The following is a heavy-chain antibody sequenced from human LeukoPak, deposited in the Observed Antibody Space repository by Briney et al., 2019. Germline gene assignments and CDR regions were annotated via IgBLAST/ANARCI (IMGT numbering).Heavy chain of an antibody. CDR3: AKGGARLHSYYFDY. Sequence: GGSLRLSCAASGFTFSSYDMYWVRQAPGKGLDWVAFVRYDGSQKYYADSVKGRFTLSRDNSKNTLYLQMNSLRAEDTAVFYCAKGGARLHSYYFDYWGQGTLVTVS. CDR2: VRYDGSQK. CDR1: GFTFSSYD. V-gene: IGHV3-30*02. J-gene: IGHJ4*02. D-gene: IGHD1-26*01.